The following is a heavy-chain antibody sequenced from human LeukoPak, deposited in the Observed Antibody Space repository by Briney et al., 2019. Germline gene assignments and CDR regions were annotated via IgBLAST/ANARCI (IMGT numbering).Heavy chain of an antibody. D-gene: IGHD4-23*01. J-gene: IGHJ3*02. V-gene: IGHV4-39*07. CDR3: ARSLGLLWSRGDAFDI. Sequence: SETLSLTCTVSGGSISSSSYYWGWIRQPPGKGLEWIGSIYYSGSTYYHPSLRSRVTISVDTSQYQFSLTTSSVTAADTAVYYCARSLGLLWSRGDAFDIGGQGTMVTVSS. CDR1: GGSISSSSYY. CDR2: IYYSGST.